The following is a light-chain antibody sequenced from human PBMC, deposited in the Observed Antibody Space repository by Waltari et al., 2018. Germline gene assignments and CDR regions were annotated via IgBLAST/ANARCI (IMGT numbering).Light chain of an antibody. CDR2: EVT. V-gene: IGLV2-8*01. CDR1: SSDVGAYDY. CDR3: CAYAGNYMV. J-gene: IGLJ3*02. Sequence: QSALTQPPSASGSPGQSVTISCTGTSSDVGAYDYVSWYQQHPDKAPKLMIYEVTKRPSGVPDRFSGSKSGNTASLTVSGLQAEDEADYYCCAYAGNYMVFGAGTKVTVL.